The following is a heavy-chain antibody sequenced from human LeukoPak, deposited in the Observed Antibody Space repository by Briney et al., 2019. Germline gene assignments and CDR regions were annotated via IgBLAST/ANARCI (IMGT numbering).Heavy chain of an antibody. CDR1: GYSFIAYY. V-gene: IGHV1-2*02. Sequence: ASVKVSCKASGYSFIAYYIHRVRQAPGQGLEWMGWISPSNGATKYAQNFQGRVTMTRDTSISTAYMELSSLRSDDTAVYYCARDYYDSSGYYDYWGQGTLVTVSS. CDR3: ARDYYDSSGYYDY. D-gene: IGHD3-22*01. CDR2: ISPSNGAT. J-gene: IGHJ4*02.